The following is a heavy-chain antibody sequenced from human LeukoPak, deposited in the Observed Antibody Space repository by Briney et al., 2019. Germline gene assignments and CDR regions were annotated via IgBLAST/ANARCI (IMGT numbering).Heavy chain of an antibody. V-gene: IGHV3-30*18. CDR3: VKGHLVWELGDYFDY. CDR1: GFTFSSYG. D-gene: IGHD1-26*01. CDR2: ISNDGSNK. Sequence: GRSLRLSCAASGFTFSSYGMHWVRQAPGKGLEWVAVISNDGSNKYSADSVKGRFTISRDNSKNTLYLQMNSLRAEDTAVYYCVKGHLVWELGDYFDYWGQGTLVTVSS. J-gene: IGHJ4*02.